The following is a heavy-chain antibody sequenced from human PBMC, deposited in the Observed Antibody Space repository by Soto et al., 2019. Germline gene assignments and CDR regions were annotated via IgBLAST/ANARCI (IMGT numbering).Heavy chain of an antibody. Sequence: AGGSLRLSCAASGFTFSSYWMSWVRQAPGKGLEWVANIKQDGSEKYYVDSVKGRFTISRDNAKNSLYLRMNSLRVDDTAVYYCARDRLVGPYQTWGQGTLVTVSS. D-gene: IGHD1-26*01. CDR3: ARDRLVGPYQT. CDR1: GFTFSSYW. V-gene: IGHV3-7*01. J-gene: IGHJ4*02. CDR2: IKQDGSEK.